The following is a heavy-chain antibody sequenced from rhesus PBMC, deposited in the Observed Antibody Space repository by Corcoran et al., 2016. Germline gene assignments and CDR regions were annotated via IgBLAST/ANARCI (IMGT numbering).Heavy chain of an antibody. Sequence: QVQLQESGPAVVKPSETLSLTCAVSGGSLSSSNWCSWLRQSPGKGLEWIGGLYGSSGSTEYNPSLKSRVTISKDTSKNQISLKVSSVTAADTAVYYCARPTLRYTSGWYAWGQGVLVTVSS. CDR3: ARPTLRYTSGWYA. J-gene: IGHJ4*01. CDR2: LYGSSGST. V-gene: IGHV4-93*01. CDR1: GGSLSSSNW. D-gene: IGHD6-31*01.